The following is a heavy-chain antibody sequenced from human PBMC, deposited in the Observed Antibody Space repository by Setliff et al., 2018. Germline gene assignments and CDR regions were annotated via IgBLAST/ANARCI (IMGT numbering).Heavy chain of an antibody. D-gene: IGHD2-15*01. Sequence: PSETLSLTCTVSGYSISSGHYWGWIRQPPGKGLEWIGEINHSGSTSYNPSLKSRVTISVDTSKNQFSLKLSSVTAADTAVYYCARVRVVVIGNYYYYYGMDVWCQGTTVTVSS. CDR3: ARVRVVVIGNYYYYYGMDV. V-gene: IGHV4-38-2*02. CDR2: INHSGST. CDR1: GYSISSGHY. J-gene: IGHJ6*02.